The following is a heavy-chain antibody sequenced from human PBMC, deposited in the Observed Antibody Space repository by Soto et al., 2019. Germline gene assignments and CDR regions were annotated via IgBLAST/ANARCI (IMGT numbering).Heavy chain of an antibody. CDR2: IIPIFGTA. D-gene: IGHD5-12*01. CDR1: GGTFSSYA. V-gene: IGHV1-69*01. Sequence: QVQLVQSGAEVKKPGSSVKVSCKASGGTFSSYAISWVRQAPGQGLEWMGGIIPIFGTANYAQKFHGRVTITADEYTSTAYMELSSLRSEDTAVYYCARGGRDGYKSGVPFDLWGRGTLVTVSS. CDR3: ARGGRDGYKSGVPFDL. J-gene: IGHJ2*01.